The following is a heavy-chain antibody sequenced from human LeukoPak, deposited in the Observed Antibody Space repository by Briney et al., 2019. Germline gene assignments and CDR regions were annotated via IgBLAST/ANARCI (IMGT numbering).Heavy chain of an antibody. Sequence: PGGSLRLSCAASGFTFSNYGIHWVRQAPGKGLEWVALIWNDGTTKYYADSVKGRFTISRDNSKSTLYLQMNSLRADDTAVYHCARVRVGDYINLPFDIWGQGTMVTVSS. CDR2: IWNDGTTK. CDR3: ARVRVGDYINLPFDI. D-gene: IGHD3-16*01. CDR1: GFTFSNYG. V-gene: IGHV3-33*01. J-gene: IGHJ3*02.